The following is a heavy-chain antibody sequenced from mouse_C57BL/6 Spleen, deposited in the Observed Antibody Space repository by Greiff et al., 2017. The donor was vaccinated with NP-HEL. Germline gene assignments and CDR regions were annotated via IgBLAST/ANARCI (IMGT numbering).Heavy chain of an antibody. V-gene: IGHV5-4*01. J-gene: IGHJ2*01. CDR1: GFTFSSYA. CDR3: ARDEGIYYDYSIDY. CDR2: ISDGGSYT. D-gene: IGHD2-4*01. Sequence: EVKLMESGGGLVKPGGSLKLSCAASGFTFSSYAMSWVRQTPEKRLEWVATISDGGSYTYYPDNVKGRFTISRDNAKNNLYLQMSHLKSEDTAMYYCARDEGIYYDYSIDYWGQGTTLTVSS.